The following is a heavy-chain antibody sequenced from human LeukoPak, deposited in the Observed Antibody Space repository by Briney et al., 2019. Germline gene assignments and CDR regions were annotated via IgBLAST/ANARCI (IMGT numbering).Heavy chain of an antibody. J-gene: IGHJ4*02. Sequence: PGGSLRLSCAASGFTFSSYEMNWVRQAPGKGLELVSYISSSGSTIYYADSAKGRFTISRDNAKNSLYLQMNSLRAEDTAVYYCARGVVDFDYWGQGTLVTVSS. D-gene: IGHD2-15*01. V-gene: IGHV3-48*03. CDR2: ISSSGSTI. CDR3: ARGVVDFDY. CDR1: GFTFSSYE.